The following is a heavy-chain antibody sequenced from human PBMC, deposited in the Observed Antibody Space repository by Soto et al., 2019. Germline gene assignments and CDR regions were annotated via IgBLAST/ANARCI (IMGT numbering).Heavy chain of an antibody. Sequence: PVGPLRLSCAVSGFTFSSYGMHWISQNPGKGLEWVAVIWYDGSNKYYADSVKGRFTISRDNSKNTLYLQMNSLRAEDTAVYYCARREEYYYDILTGSDAFDIWGQGTMVTVSS. CDR2: IWYDGSNK. D-gene: IGHD3-9*01. CDR1: GFTFSSYG. J-gene: IGHJ3*02. CDR3: ARREEYYYDILTGSDAFDI. V-gene: IGHV3-33*08.